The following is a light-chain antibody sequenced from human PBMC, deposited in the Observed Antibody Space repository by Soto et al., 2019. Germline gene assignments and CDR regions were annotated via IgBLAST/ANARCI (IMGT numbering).Light chain of an antibody. CDR2: SAS. V-gene: IGKV3-20*01. Sequence: EIVLTQSPDTLSLSPGERATRSCRASQSIGNNYLAWYQQKPGQAPRLLIHSASTRATGIPDRFSGSGSGTDFTLTISTLEPDDLAVYYCHQHAESPLTFGGGTRVEI. CDR3: HQHAESPLT. CDR1: QSIGNNY. J-gene: IGKJ4*01.